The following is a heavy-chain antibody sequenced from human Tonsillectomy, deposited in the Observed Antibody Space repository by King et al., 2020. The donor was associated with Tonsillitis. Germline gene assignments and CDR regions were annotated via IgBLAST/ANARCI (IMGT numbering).Heavy chain of an antibody. CDR1: GFTFSSYW. Sequence: VQLVESGGGLVQPGGSLRLSCAASGFTFSSYWMSWVRQAPGKGLEGVATIKQDGSEKYYVDSVKGRFTISRDNAKNSLYLQMNSLRAEDTAVYYCARDQVGSWFDAFDIWGQGTMVTVSS. CDR2: IKQDGSEK. V-gene: IGHV3-7*01. D-gene: IGHD6-13*01. CDR3: ARDQVGSWFDAFDI. J-gene: IGHJ3*02.